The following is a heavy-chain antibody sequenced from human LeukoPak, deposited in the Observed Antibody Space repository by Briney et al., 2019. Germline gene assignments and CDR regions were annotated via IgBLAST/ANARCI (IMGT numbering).Heavy chain of an antibody. Sequence: SETLSLTCTVSGGSISSSSYYWGWIRQPPGKGLEWIGSIYYSGSTYYNPSLKSRVTISVDTSKNQLSLKLSSVTAADTAVYYCARQPQQQLSLFDYWGQGTLVTVSS. CDR2: IYYSGST. D-gene: IGHD6-13*01. V-gene: IGHV4-39*01. J-gene: IGHJ4*02. CDR1: GGSISSSSYY. CDR3: ARQPQQQLSLFDY.